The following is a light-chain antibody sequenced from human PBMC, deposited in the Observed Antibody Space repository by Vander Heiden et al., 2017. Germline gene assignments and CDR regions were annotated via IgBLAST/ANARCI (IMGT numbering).Light chain of an antibody. CDR1: QSVDTF. Sequence: VLTQSPATLSLSPGERATLSCRASQSVDTFLAWYQRKPGQAPRLLIYDASNRATGLPARFSGSGSGTDFTLTISSLEPEDFAIYYCQQRSKWPLTFGHGTRLDIK. CDR2: DAS. J-gene: IGKJ3*01. V-gene: IGKV3-11*01. CDR3: QQRSKWPLT.